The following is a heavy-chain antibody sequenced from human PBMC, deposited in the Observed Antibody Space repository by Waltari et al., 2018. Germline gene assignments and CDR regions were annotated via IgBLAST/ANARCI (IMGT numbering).Heavy chain of an antibody. Sequence: EEQLLESGGAFIQPGGSLRLSCAASGFIFTDYAMDWVRQVPGKGLEWVSAILSNGATTYYAASVKGRFTISRDNSKNTLYLQMNSLTAEDTAVYYCAKRTYGPFDSWGHGTLVTVSS. CDR3: AKRTYGPFDS. D-gene: IGHD3-10*01. CDR2: ILSNGATT. V-gene: IGHV3-23*01. CDR1: GFIFTDYA. J-gene: IGHJ4*01.